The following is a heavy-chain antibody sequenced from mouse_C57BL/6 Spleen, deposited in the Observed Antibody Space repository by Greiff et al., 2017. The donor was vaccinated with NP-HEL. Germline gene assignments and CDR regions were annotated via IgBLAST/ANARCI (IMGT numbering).Heavy chain of an antibody. CDR2: ISSGSSTI. D-gene: IGHD3-2*02. J-gene: IGHJ4*01. V-gene: IGHV5-17*01. CDR3: ARKTTAQAMDY. Sequence: GGGLVQPGGSLKLSCAASGFTFSDYGMHWVRQAPEKGLEWVAYISSGSSTIYYADTVKGRFTISRDHAKNTMFLQMNSLRAEDTAMYYCARKTTAQAMDYWGQGTSVTVSS. CDR1: GFTFSDYG.